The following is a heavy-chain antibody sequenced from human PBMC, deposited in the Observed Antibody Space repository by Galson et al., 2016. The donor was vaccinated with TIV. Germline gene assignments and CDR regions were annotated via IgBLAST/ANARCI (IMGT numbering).Heavy chain of an antibody. J-gene: IGHJ6*02. V-gene: IGHV3-33*01. Sequence: SLRLSCAASGFTFSTYAMHWVRQAPGKGLEWVAIIWYDGSNKYYADSVRGRFTISRDNSKNTLYLQMNSLRAEDTAVYSCAREGVGYCSSTGCPYYGLDVWGQGTTVTVSS. CDR1: GFTFSTYA. D-gene: IGHD2-2*01. CDR2: IWYDGSNK. CDR3: AREGVGYCSSTGCPYYGLDV.